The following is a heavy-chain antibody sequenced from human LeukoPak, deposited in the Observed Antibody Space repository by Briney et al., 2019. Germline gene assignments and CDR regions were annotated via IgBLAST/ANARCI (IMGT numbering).Heavy chain of an antibody. CDR3: AKCSGGSCYQSDDF. Sequence: GGSLRLSCAASGFTFSRHSMNWVRQAPGKGLEWVSSISSGGSYIYYGDPVKGRFTISRDNAKNSLYLQMNSLRAEDTAVYYCAKCSGGSCYQSDDFWGQGTLVTVPS. D-gene: IGHD2-15*01. CDR1: GFTFSRHS. J-gene: IGHJ4*02. V-gene: IGHV3-21*01. CDR2: ISSGGSYI.